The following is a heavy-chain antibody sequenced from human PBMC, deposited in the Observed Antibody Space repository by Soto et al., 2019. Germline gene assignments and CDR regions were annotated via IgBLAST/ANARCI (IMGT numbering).Heavy chain of an antibody. J-gene: IGHJ4*02. CDR1: GYTFTSYG. CDR2: ISAYNGNT. V-gene: IGHV1-18*01. Sequence: ASVKVSFKASGYTFTSYGISWVRQAPGQGLEWMGWISAYNGNTNYAQKLQGRVTMTTDTSTSTAYMELRSLRSDDTAVYYCARNVVDDYICGSYWYLDYWGQGTLVTVSS. D-gene: IGHD3-16*01. CDR3: ARNVVDDYICGSYWYLDY.